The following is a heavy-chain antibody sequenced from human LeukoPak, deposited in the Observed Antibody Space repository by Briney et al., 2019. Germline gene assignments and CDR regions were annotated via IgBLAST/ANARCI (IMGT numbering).Heavy chain of an antibody. CDR3: ARLLWFGEKPFDP. D-gene: IGHD3-10*01. V-gene: IGHV4-59*01. J-gene: IGHJ5*02. CDR1: GGSISSYF. Sequence: SETLSLTCTVSGGSISSYFWSWIRQPPGKGLEWIGYIYYSGSTNYNPSLKSRVTISVDTSKNQFSLKLSSVTAADTAVYYCARLLWFGEKPFDPWGQGTLVTVSS. CDR2: IYYSGST.